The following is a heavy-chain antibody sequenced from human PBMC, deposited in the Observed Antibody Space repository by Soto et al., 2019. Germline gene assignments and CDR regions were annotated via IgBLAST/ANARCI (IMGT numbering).Heavy chain of an antibody. Sequence: EVQLVESGGGLVQPGGSLRLSCAASGFTFSSYWMGWVRQAPGRGLEWVGNIKEDGSEKYYVDSVNGRFTVSRDNAKNSLYLQMNSLRAEDTAVYYCARATGADKEDYWGQGTLVTVSS. CDR2: IKEDGSEK. V-gene: IGHV3-7*04. CDR3: ARATGADKEDY. J-gene: IGHJ4*02. CDR1: GFTFSSYW. D-gene: IGHD3-10*01.